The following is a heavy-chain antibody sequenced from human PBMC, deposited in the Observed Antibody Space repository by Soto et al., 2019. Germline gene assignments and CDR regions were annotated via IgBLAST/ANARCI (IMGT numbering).Heavy chain of an antibody. CDR2: TRNKANRYTT. CDR1: GFTFSDHY. D-gene: IGHD1-26*01. J-gene: IGHJ4*02. V-gene: IGHV3-72*01. Sequence: EVQLVESGGGVVQPGGSLRLSCAASGFTFSDHYMDWVRQAPGKGLEWVGRTRNKANRYTTDYAATVKGRFTISRDDSNNSLYQQMNSLKAEDTAVYYCARGVIVGGTFGGFDYWGQGTLVTVSS. CDR3: ARGVIVGGTFGGFDY.